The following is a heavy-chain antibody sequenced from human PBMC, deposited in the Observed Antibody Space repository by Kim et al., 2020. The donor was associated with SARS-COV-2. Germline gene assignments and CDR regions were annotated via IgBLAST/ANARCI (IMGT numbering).Heavy chain of an antibody. CDR2: T. V-gene: IGHV4-59*01. D-gene: IGHD1-26*01. J-gene: IGHJ4*02. Sequence: TNYNPSLKSRVTISVDTSKDQFSLKLSSVTAADTAVYYCARVGGARSLDYWGQGTLVTVSS. CDR3: ARVGGARSLDY.